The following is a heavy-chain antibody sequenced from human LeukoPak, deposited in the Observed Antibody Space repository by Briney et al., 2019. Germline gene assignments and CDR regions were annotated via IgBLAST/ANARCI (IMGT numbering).Heavy chain of an antibody. D-gene: IGHD3-3*01. CDR2: ISSSGSTI. J-gene: IGHJ4*02. CDR3: AGMRFNTYYFDY. Sequence: GGSLRLSCAASGFTFSDYYMSWIRQAPGKGLEWVSYISSSGSTIYYADSVKGRFTISRDNAKNSLYLQMNSLRAEDTAVYYCAGMRFNTYYFDYWGQGTLVTVSS. V-gene: IGHV3-11*01. CDR1: GFTFSDYY.